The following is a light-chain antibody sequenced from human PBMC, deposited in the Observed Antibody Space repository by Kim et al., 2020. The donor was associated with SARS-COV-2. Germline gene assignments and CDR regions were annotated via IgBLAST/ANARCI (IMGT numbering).Light chain of an antibody. Sequence: SPGERATLSCRASRSVSSSLAWYQQKPGQAPRLLIFGASTRATGIPARFSGSGSGTEFTLTISSLQSEDFAVYYCQQYYNWPPYTFGQGTELEI. J-gene: IGKJ2*01. CDR2: GAS. CDR1: RSVSSS. CDR3: QQYYNWPPYT. V-gene: IGKV3-15*01.